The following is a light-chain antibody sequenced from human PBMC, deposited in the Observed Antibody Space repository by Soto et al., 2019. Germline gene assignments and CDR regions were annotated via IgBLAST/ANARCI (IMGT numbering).Light chain of an antibody. V-gene: IGKV1-39*01. CDR3: QHTDSTPQT. CDR2: AAS. J-gene: IGKJ1*01. Sequence: DIQMTQSPSSLSASVGDRVTISCRASHSICNSVCWYQQKPGTAPKLLIRAASTLQSGVPSRFSGSGSGTDFTLTISSLQIEDVATYFCQHTDSTPQTFGQGTNVEI. CDR1: HSICNS.